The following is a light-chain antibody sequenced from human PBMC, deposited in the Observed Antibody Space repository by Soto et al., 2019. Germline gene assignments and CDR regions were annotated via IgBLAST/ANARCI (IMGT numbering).Light chain of an antibody. CDR3: QQYYSTLTWT. CDR1: QSVLYSSNNKNY. CDR2: WAS. J-gene: IGKJ1*01. V-gene: IGKV4-1*01. Sequence: DIVMTQSPDSLAVSLGERATINCKSSQSVLYSSNNKNYLAWYQQKPGQPPKLLIYWASTRDSGVPDRFSGSGSGTDFTLTISSLQAEDVAVYYCQQYYSTLTWTFGQGTKVEIK.